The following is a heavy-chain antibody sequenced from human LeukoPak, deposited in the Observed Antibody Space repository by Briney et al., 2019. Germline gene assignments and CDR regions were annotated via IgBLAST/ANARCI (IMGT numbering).Heavy chain of an antibody. D-gene: IGHD6-13*01. CDR2: TYYRSKWYN. CDR1: GDSVSSNSAA. J-gene: IGHJ4*02. V-gene: IGHV6-1*01. CDR3: ARDSGYSSSWGGVHFDY. Sequence: SQTLSLTCAISGDSVSSNSAAWNWIRQSPSRGLEWLGRTYYRSKWYNDYAVSVKSRITLNPDTSKNRFSLKLSSVTAADTAVYYCARDSGYSSSWGGVHFDYWGQGTLVTVSS.